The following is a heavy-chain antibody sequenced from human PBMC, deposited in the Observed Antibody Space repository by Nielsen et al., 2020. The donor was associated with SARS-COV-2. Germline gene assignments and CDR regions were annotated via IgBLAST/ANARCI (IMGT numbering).Heavy chain of an antibody. CDR3: ARHGAHDYGENDAFDI. D-gene: IGHD4-17*01. J-gene: IGHJ3*02. V-gene: IGHV4-61*08. Sequence: GSLRLSCTVSGGSISSGDYYWSWIRQAPGKGLEWIAYIHYSGITNYNTSLKSRVTISVDTSKNQFSLKLSSVTAADTAVYYCARHGAHDYGENDAFDIWGQGTMVTVSS. CDR2: IHYSGIT. CDR1: GGSISSGDYY.